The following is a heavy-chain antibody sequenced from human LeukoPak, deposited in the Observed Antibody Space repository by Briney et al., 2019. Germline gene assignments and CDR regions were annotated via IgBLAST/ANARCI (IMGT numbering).Heavy chain of an antibody. CDR3: ARDQGIAAAGPYYHGMDV. V-gene: IGHV4-59*11. CDR1: GGSISSHY. J-gene: IGHJ6*02. Sequence: SETLSLTCTVSGGSISSHYWSWIRQPPGKGLEWIGYIYYSGSTNYNPSLKSRVTISVDTSKNQFSLKLSSVTAADTAVYYCARDQGIAAAGPYYHGMDVWGQGTTVTVSS. CDR2: IYYSGST. D-gene: IGHD6-13*01.